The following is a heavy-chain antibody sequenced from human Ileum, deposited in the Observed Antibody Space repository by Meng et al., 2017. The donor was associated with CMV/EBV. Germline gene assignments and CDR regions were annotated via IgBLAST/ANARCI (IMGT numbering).Heavy chain of an antibody. J-gene: IGHJ4*02. CDR1: GFTFSNYW. CDR2: ITDDSNYI. D-gene: IGHD5-24*01. Sequence: GESLKISCGASGFTFSNYWMNWVRQAPGKGLEWVSSITDDSNYIYYPDSVKGRFTISRDDAKNSLYLQMHSLRADDTAVYYCAREADGYNSRYFDYWGQGTLVTVFS. CDR3: AREADGYNSRYFDY. V-gene: IGHV3-21*01.